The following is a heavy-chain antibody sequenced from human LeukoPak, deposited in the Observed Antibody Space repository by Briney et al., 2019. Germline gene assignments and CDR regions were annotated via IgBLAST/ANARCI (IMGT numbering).Heavy chain of an antibody. V-gene: IGHV3-7*01. CDR1: GFTFSDYW. J-gene: IGHJ4*02. Sequence: GGSLRLSCAASGFTFSDYWMNWVRQAPGKGLEWVANIDQDGGGKYYLDSVKGRFTISRDNAKSSLYLQIDSLRAEDTAVFYCARGDWAPFDYWGQGSLLTVSS. CDR2: IDQDGGGK. D-gene: IGHD2-21*02. CDR3: ARGDWAPFDY.